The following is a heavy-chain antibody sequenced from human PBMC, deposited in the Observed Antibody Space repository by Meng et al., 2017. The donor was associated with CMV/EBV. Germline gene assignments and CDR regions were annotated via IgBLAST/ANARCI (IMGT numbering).Heavy chain of an antibody. Sequence: SVKVSCKASGGTFSSYAISWVRQAPGQGLEWMGGIIPIFGTANYAQKFQGRVTITTDKSTSTAYMELSSLRSEDTAVYYCAAGAGGVFSGYFDYWGQGTLVTVPQ. CDR2: IIPIFGTA. V-gene: IGHV1-69*05. CDR1: GGTFSSYA. D-gene: IGHD2-8*02. J-gene: IGHJ4*02. CDR3: AAGAGGVFSGYFDY.